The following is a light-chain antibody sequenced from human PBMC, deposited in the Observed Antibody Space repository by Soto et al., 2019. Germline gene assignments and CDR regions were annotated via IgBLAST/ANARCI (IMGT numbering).Light chain of an antibody. V-gene: IGKV1-5*03. CDR1: QSISSW. J-gene: IGKJ1*01. CDR3: QQYNNSPWT. Sequence: DIQMTQSPSTLSASVEDRVTITCRASQSISSWLAWYQQKPGKAPKLLIYKASSLESGVPSRFSGSGSGTEFTLTISSLQPDDFATYYCQQYNNSPWTFGQGTKVEIK. CDR2: KAS.